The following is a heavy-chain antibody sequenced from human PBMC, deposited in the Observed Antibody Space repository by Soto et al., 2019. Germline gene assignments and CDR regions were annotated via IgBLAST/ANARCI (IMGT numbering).Heavy chain of an antibody. D-gene: IGHD6-13*01. CDR3: ARGSSWVDN. V-gene: IGHV3-48*02. CDR2: ISSVISTI. CDR1: GFPFSTYS. J-gene: IGHJ4*02. Sequence: EVQLVESGGGLVQPGGSLRLSCAASGFPFSTYSMNWIRQAPGKGLEWVAFISSVISTIYYADSVKGRFTISRDNAKNSLYLQMNSLRDEDTAVYYCARGSSWVDNWGQGTLVTVSS.